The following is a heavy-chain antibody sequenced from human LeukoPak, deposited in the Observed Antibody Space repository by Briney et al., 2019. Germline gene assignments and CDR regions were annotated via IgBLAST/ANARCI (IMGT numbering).Heavy chain of an antibody. CDR1: GFSLTPSGVA. Sequence: ESGPTLVNPTHTLTLTCTFSGFSLTPSGVAVGWIRQPPGKALEWLALIYGNEDKRYSPSLKNRLTITRDTSKNHVVLTMTNMDPVDTGTYYCAHQNYDILTGFWNTGLDYWGQGTLVTVSS. V-gene: IGHV2-5*01. CDR3: AHQNYDILTGFWNTGLDY. D-gene: IGHD3-9*01. CDR2: IYGNEDK. J-gene: IGHJ4*02.